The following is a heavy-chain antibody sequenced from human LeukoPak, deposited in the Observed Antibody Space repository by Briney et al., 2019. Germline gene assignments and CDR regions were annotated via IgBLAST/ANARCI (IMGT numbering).Heavy chain of an antibody. CDR2: IYYSGST. CDR1: GGSISSSSYY. CDR3: ARYHQGFDDY. D-gene: IGHD3-9*01. J-gene: IGHJ4*02. V-gene: IGHV4-39*07. Sequence: PSETLSLTCTVSGGSISSSSYYWGWIRQPPGKGLEWIGSIYYSGSTYYAPSLKSRVTMLLDTSKNQLSLRLTSVTAADTAVYYCARYHQGFDDYWGQGTLVTVSS.